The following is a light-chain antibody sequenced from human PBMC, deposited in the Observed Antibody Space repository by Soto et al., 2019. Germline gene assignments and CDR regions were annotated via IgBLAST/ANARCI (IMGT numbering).Light chain of an antibody. J-gene: IGLJ2*01. CDR2: SNN. V-gene: IGLV1-44*01. CDR1: SSNIGSNT. CDR3: AAWDDSLNGVV. Sequence: QSVLTQPRSASGTPGQRVTISCSGSSSNIGSNTVNWYQQLPGTTPKLLLYSNNQRPTGVPDRLSGSKTGTSASLAISGLQSEAEADYYCAAWDDSLNGVVFGGGTKLTVL.